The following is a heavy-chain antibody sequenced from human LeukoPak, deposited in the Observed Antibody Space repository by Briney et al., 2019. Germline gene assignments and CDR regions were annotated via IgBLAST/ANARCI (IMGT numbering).Heavy chain of an antibody. CDR3: ASGAAIPGDYMDV. CDR2: IIPIFGTA. Sequence: ASVKVSCKASGGTFSSYAISWVRQAPGQGLEWMGGIIPIFGTANYAQKFQGRVTITTDESTSTAYMELSSLRSEDTAVYYCASGAAIPGDYMDVWGKGTTVTVSS. V-gene: IGHV1-69*05. CDR1: GGTFSSYA. D-gene: IGHD7-27*01. J-gene: IGHJ6*03.